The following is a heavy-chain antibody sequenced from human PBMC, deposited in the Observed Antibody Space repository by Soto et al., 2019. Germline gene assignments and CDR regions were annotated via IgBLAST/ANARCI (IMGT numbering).Heavy chain of an antibody. Sequence: QVRLQESGPGLVKPSATLSLSCLVSGDSVGNGPYYWGWIRQSTGEGLERIAYIYYRGSTNGNPPLASRFHISIDMYQHQLFMELRSVTAADAAVYFCARVGRSCQRGRCYYYNGLGVWGQGTTVAISS. J-gene: IGHJ6*02. D-gene: IGHD3-16*01. CDR3: ARVGRSCQRGRCYYYNGLGV. V-gene: IGHV4-61*01. CDR2: IYYRGST. CDR1: GDSVGNGPYY.